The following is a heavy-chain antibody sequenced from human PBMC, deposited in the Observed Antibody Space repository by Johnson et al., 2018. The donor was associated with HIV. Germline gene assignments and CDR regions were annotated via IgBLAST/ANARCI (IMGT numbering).Heavy chain of an antibody. J-gene: IGHJ3*02. CDR2: IRYDGSNK. Sequence: QEQLVESGGGVVRPGGSLRLSCAASGFTFSNYAMSWVRQAPGKGLQWVAFIRYDGSNKYYADSVKGRFTISRDNSKNTLYLQMKSLRAEDTAVYYCARVPEGDDDAFDIWGQGTMVTVSS. D-gene: IGHD2-21*01. V-gene: IGHV3-30*02. CDR3: ARVPEGDDDAFDI. CDR1: GFTFSNYA.